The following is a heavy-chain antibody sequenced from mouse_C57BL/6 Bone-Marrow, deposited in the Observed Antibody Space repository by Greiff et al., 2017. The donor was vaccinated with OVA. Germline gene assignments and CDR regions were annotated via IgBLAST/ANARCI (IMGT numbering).Heavy chain of an antibody. D-gene: IGHD1-1*01. CDR3: ARPLYYGKGFDY. V-gene: IGHV5-17*01. CDR2: ISSGSSTI. J-gene: IGHJ2*01. CDR1: GFTFSDYG. Sequence: EVKVEESGGGLVKPGGSLKLSCAASGFTFSDYGMHWVRQAPEKGLEWVAYISSGSSTIYYADTVKGRFTISRDNAKNTLFLQMTSLRSEDTAMYYCARPLYYGKGFDYWGQGTTLTVSS.